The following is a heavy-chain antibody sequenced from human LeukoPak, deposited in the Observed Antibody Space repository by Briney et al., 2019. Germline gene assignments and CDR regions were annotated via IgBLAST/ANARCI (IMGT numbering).Heavy chain of an antibody. V-gene: IGHV2-70*01. CDR2: IDWDDDK. D-gene: IGHD6-19*01. Sequence: SGPTLVKPTQTLTLTCTFSGFSLSTSGMCVSWIRQPAGKALEWLALIDWDDDKYYSTSLKTRLTISKDTSKNQVVLTMTNMDPVDTATYYCARIPKYSSGWYYYDYWGQGTLVTVSS. J-gene: IGHJ4*02. CDR3: ARIPKYSSGWYYYDY. CDR1: GFSLSTSGMC.